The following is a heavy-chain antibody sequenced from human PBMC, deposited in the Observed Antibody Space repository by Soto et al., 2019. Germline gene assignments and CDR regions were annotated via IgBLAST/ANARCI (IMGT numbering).Heavy chain of an antibody. CDR3: ARLIMSANSFDI. CDR1: GGSISTDNW. J-gene: IGHJ3*02. Sequence: SETLSLTCAVSGGSISTDNWWSWVRQPPGKGLEWIGEIYHGGGARYNPSLRRRVTISVDKSKNQFSLNLSSVTAADTAVYYCARLIMSANSFDIWGQGTMVTVSS. D-gene: IGHD2-8*01. CDR2: IYHGGGA. V-gene: IGHV4-4*02.